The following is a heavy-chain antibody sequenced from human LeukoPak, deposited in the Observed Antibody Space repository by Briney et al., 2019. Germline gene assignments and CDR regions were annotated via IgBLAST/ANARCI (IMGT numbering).Heavy chain of an antibody. CDR2: ISGSGGST. D-gene: IGHD6-13*01. Sequence: PGGSLRLSCAASGFTFSSYAMSWVRQAPGKGLEWVSAISGSGGSTYYADSVKGRFTTSRDNSKNTLYLQMNSLRAEDTAVYYCAKDLGSSWHADYFDYWGRGTLVTVSS. CDR1: GFTFSSYA. J-gene: IGHJ4*02. V-gene: IGHV3-23*01. CDR3: AKDLGSSWHADYFDY.